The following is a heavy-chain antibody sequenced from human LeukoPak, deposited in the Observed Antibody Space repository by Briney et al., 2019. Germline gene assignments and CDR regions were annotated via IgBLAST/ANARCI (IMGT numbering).Heavy chain of an antibody. Sequence: PSETLSLTCAVYGGSFSGYYWSWIRQHPGKGLEWIGYIYYSGSTYYNPSLKSRVTISVDTSKNQFSLKLSSVTAADTAVYYCARDHCSSTSCYGFDYWGQGTLVTVSS. CDR2: IYYSGST. CDR1: GGSFSGYY. D-gene: IGHD2-2*01. J-gene: IGHJ4*02. CDR3: ARDHCSSTSCYGFDY. V-gene: IGHV4-31*11.